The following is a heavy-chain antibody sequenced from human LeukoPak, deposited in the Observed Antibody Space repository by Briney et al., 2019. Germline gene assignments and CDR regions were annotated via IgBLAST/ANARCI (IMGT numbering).Heavy chain of an antibody. V-gene: IGHV3-33*01. CDR1: GFTFSSYG. CDR3: ARDPVDTAMVTEPEPFDY. CDR2: IWYDGSNK. Sequence: PGGSLRLSCAASGFTFSSYGMHWVRQAPGKGLEWVAVIWYDGSNKYYADSVKGRFTISRDNSKNTLYLQMNSLRAEDTAVYYCARDPVDTAMVTEPEPFDYWGQGTLVTVSS. J-gene: IGHJ4*02. D-gene: IGHD5-18*01.